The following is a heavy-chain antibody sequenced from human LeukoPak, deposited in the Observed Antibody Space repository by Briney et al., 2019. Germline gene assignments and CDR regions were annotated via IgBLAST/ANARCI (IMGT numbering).Heavy chain of an antibody. D-gene: IGHD6-13*01. V-gene: IGHV3-9*01. CDR2: ISWNSGSI. J-gene: IGHJ3*02. CDR1: GFSFDDYA. Sequence: GGSLRLSCAASGFSFDDYAMHWVRQAPGEGLEWVSGISWNSGSIGYADSVKGRFTISRDNAKNSLYLQMNSLRAEDTALYYCAKDSYSSSLLAFDIWGQGTMVTVSS. CDR3: AKDSYSSSLLAFDI.